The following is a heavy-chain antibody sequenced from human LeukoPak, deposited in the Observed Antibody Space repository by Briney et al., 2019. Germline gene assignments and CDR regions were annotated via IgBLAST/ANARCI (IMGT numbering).Heavy chain of an antibody. D-gene: IGHD6-19*01. J-gene: IGHJ3*02. CDR1: GFTFSSYS. CDR3: ARDNIAVAGTEAFDI. CDR2: ITWNGGST. Sequence: GGSLRLSCAASGFTFSSYSMNWVRQAPGKGLEWVSGITWNGGSTGYADSVKGRFTISRDNAKNSLYLQMNSLRAEDTALYYCARDNIAVAGTEAFDIWGQGTMVTVSS. V-gene: IGHV3-20*04.